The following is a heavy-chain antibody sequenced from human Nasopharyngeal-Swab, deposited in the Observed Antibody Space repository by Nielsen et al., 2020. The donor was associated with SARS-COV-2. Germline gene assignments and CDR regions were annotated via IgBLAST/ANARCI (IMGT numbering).Heavy chain of an antibody. Sequence: WIRQPPGKGLEWIGYIYYSGSTNYNPSLKSRVTISVDTSKNQFSQKLSSVTAADTAVYYCARATWSGYSLGWFDPWGQGTLVTVSS. CDR3: ARATWSGYSLGWFDP. J-gene: IGHJ5*02. CDR2: IYYSGST. D-gene: IGHD3-3*01. V-gene: IGHV4-59*01.